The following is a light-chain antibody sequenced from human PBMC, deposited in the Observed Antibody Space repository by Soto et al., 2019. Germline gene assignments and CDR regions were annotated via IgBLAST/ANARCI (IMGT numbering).Light chain of an antibody. Sequence: DIVMTQSPDSLAVSLGERATINCKSSQSVLYSSTNKNYLAWYQQKPGLPPKLLIYWASTRESGVPDRFSGSGSGTDFTLTISSLQAEDVAVYYCHQYYTVPQTFGRGTKLEIK. CDR3: HQYYTVPQT. J-gene: IGKJ2*01. V-gene: IGKV4-1*01. CDR2: WAS. CDR1: QSVLYSSTNKNY.